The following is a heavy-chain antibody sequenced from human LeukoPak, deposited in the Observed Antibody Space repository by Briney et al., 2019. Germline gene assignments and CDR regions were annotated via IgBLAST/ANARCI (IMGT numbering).Heavy chain of an antibody. V-gene: IGHV3-30*01. CDR1: GFTFCSYA. CDR2: ISYDGSNK. J-gene: IGHJ4*02. D-gene: IGHD6-13*01. CDR3: ARDPYSSSLSSYFDY. Sequence: PGGSLRLSCAASGFTFCSYAMHWVRQAPGKGLEWVAVISYDGSNKYYADSVKGRFTISRDNSKNTLYLQMNSLRAEDTAVYYCARDPYSSSLSSYFDYWGQGTLVTVSS.